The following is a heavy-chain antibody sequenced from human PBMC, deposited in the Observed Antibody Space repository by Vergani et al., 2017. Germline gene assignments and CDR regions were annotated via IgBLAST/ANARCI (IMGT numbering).Heavy chain of an antibody. V-gene: IGHV4-30-2*01. CDR3: AREIYSEKVLGWFDP. Sequence: QVQLQESGPGLVKPSQTLSLTCTVSGGSISSGGYSWSWIRQPPGKGLEWIGYIYHSGSTYYNPYLKSRVTISVDRSKNQFSLKLSSVTAADTAVYYCAREIYSEKVLGWFDPWGQGTLVTVSS. J-gene: IGHJ5*02. CDR2: IYHSGST. CDR1: GGSISSGGYS. D-gene: IGHD5-18*01.